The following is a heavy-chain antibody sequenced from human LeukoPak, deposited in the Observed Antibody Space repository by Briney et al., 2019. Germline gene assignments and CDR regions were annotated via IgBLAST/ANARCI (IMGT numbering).Heavy chain of an antibody. CDR3: AREEIVVVPVATL. Sequence: GGSLRLSCAASGFTVTTSYMSWVRQAPGKGLEGVSVIYNDGRTYYVDSVKGRFTISRDTSKNTLYLQMNSLRAEDTAVYYCAREEIVVVPVATLWGQGTLVTVSS. CDR1: GFTVTTSY. CDR2: IYNDGRT. D-gene: IGHD2-2*01. V-gene: IGHV3-66*01. J-gene: IGHJ4*02.